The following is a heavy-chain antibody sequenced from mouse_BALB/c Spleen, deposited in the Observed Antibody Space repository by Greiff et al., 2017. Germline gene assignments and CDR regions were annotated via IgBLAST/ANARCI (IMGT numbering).Heavy chain of an antibody. D-gene: IGHD1-3*01. CDR3: ARQLNYYAMDY. V-gene: IGHV1S56*01. Sequence: QVQLQQSGAELVKPGASVKISCKASGYTFTSYDINWVKQRPGQGLEWIGWIYPGDGSTKYNEKFKGKATLTADKSSSTAYMQLSSLTSENSAFYFCARQLNYYAMDYWGQGTSVTVSS. J-gene: IGHJ4*01. CDR1: GYTFTSYD. CDR2: IYPGDGST.